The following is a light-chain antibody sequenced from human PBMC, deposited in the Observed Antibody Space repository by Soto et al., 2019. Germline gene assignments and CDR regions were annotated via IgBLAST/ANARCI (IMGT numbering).Light chain of an antibody. CDR2: DVS. CDR3: SSYTSSSTLYVV. Sequence: QSVLTQPASVSGSPGQSITISCTGTSSDVGDYNYVSWYQQHPGKAPQLMIYDVSNRPSGVSNRFSGSKSGNTASLTISGLQAEDEADYYCSSYTSSSTLYVVFGGGTKVTVL. J-gene: IGLJ2*01. V-gene: IGLV2-14*01. CDR1: SSDVGDYNY.